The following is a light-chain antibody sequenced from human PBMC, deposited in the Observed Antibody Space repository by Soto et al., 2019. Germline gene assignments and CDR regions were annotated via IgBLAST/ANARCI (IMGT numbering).Light chain of an antibody. V-gene: IGKV1-12*01. CDR2: ATS. Sequence: DIQMTQSPSSVSASVGDRVTITCLTSQGINNWLAWYQEKPGKAPKLLIFATSNLHGGVPSRFRGSGSATDLTLTISSLQPEDFATHYCQQANSFPPTFGPGTQVDI. CDR3: QQANSFPPT. CDR1: QGINNW. J-gene: IGKJ3*01.